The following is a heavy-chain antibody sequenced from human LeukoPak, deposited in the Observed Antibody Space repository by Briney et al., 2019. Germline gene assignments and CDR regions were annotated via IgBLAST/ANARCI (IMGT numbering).Heavy chain of an antibody. Sequence: GGCLRPSCAASGFTFSSYEMNWVRQAPGKGLEWVSYIGVSGSTMYYAESVKGRFTISRDNAKNSLYLQMNSLRAEDTAVYYCARERYCSSTSCPHGDLDYWGQGTLVSVSS. CDR2: IGVSGSTM. CDR3: ARERYCSSTSCPHGDLDY. V-gene: IGHV3-48*03. D-gene: IGHD2-2*01. CDR1: GFTFSSYE. J-gene: IGHJ4*02.